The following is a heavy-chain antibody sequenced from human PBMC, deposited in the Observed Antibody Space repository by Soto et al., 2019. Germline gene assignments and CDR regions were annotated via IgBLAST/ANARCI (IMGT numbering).Heavy chain of an antibody. CDR1: GGTFSSYA. Sequence: QVQLVQSGAEVKKPGSSVKVSCKASGGTFSSYAISWVRQAPGQGLEWMGGIIPIFGTANYAQKFQGRVTITANEYTSTAYMELSSLRSKDTAVYYCARFPGIAVAGTEPLPPWGQGTLVAVSS. CDR3: ARFPGIAVAGTEPLPP. J-gene: IGHJ5*02. CDR2: IIPIFGTA. V-gene: IGHV1-69*01. D-gene: IGHD6-19*01.